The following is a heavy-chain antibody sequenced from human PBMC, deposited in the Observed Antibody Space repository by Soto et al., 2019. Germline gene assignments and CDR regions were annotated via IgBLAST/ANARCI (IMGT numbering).Heavy chain of an antibody. V-gene: IGHV1-69*13. CDR2: IIPIFGTA. J-gene: IGHJ4*02. Sequence: SVKVSCKASGGTFSSYAISWVRQAPGQGLEWMGGIIPIFGTANYAQKFQGRVTITADESTSTAYMELSSLRSEDTAVYYCASIGYCSSTSCYDVVYWGQGTLVTVSS. CDR3: ASIGYCSSTSCYDVVY. D-gene: IGHD2-2*01. CDR1: GGTFSSYA.